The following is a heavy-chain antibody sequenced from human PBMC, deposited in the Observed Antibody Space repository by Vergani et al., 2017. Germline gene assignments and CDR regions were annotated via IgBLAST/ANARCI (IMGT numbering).Heavy chain of an antibody. J-gene: IGHJ6*02. V-gene: IGHV4-34*02. CDR3: ARDRGIVGATTGGRDV. D-gene: IGHD1-26*01. Sequence: QVQLQQWGAGVVKPSGTLSLTCAVFGESFSSLYWSWIRQPPGKGLEWIGEINNDGHTNYNPSLESRVTVSRDTAKNQFSLNLMSVTAADTAVYYCARDRGIVGATTGGRDVWGQGTTVTVSS. CDR2: INNDGHT. CDR1: GESFSSLY.